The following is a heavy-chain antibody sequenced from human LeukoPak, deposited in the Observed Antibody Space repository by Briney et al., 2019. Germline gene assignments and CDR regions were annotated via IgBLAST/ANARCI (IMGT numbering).Heavy chain of an antibody. Sequence: NPSETLSLTCTVSGGSISSYYWSWIRQPPGKGLEWIGYIYYSGSTNYNPSLKSRVTISVDTSKNQFFLKLSSVTAADTAVYYCARGTEEQLGGVHFDYWGQGTLVTVSS. CDR2: IYYSGST. J-gene: IGHJ4*02. V-gene: IGHV4-59*01. D-gene: IGHD6-6*01. CDR1: GGSISSYY. CDR3: ARGTEEQLGGVHFDY.